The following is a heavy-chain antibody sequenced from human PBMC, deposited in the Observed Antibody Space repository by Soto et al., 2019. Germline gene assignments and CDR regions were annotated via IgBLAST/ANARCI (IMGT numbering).Heavy chain of an antibody. CDR2: ISSSDGTR. D-gene: IGHD4-17*01. J-gene: IGHJ4*02. CDR1: GFTFRAFE. V-gene: IGHV3-48*03. Sequence: EVQLVESGGDLVQPGGSLRLSCAASGFTFRAFEMNWVRQAPGKGLEWVSYISSSDGTRYYADSVKGRFTISRDNAKSSLFLKMNSLRAEDTDVYYCARESHTVANTDFDYWGQGTLVTVSS. CDR3: ARESHTVANTDFDY.